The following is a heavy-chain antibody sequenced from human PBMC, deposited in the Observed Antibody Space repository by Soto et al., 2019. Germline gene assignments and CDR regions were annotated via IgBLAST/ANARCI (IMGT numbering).Heavy chain of an antibody. CDR1: GFTFSSYW. J-gene: IGHJ5*02. D-gene: IGHD2-2*01. Sequence: GGSLRLSCAASGFTFSSYWMHWVRQAPGKGLVWVSRINSDGSSTSYADSVKGRFTISRDNAKNTLYLQMNSLRAEDTAVYYCARDGCSSTSCYANWFDPWGQGTLVTVSS. CDR2: INSDGSST. CDR3: ARDGCSSTSCYANWFDP. V-gene: IGHV3-74*01.